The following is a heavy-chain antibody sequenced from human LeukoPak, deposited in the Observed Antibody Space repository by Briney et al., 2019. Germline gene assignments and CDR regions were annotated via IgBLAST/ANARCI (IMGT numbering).Heavy chain of an antibody. Sequence: GGSLRLSCAASGFTFSTSWMSWVRQAPGKGLEWVANIKQDGSEKYYVDSVKGRFTISRDNAKNSLYLQMNSLRAEDTAVYYCARDIRMIAAFDYWGQGTLVTVSS. V-gene: IGHV3-7*01. CDR2: IKQDGSEK. D-gene: IGHD6-25*01. CDR3: ARDIRMIAAFDY. J-gene: IGHJ4*02. CDR1: GFTFSTSW.